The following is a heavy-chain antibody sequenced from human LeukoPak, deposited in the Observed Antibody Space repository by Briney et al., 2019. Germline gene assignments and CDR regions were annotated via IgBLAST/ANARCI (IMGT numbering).Heavy chain of an antibody. CDR1: GGSISSYY. V-gene: IGHV4-4*07. J-gene: IGHJ5*02. CDR3: ARDHSSGLTKWFDP. Sequence: SETLSLTCAVSGGSISSYYWSWIRQPAGKGLEWIGRIYTSGSTNYNASLKSRVTMSSNATNNNSSQQLMSGPTADTTVYYCARDHSSGLTKWFDPWGQGTLVTVSS. D-gene: IGHD6-19*01. CDR2: IYTSGST.